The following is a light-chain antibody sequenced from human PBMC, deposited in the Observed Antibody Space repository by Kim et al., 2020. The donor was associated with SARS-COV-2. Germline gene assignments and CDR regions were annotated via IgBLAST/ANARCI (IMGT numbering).Light chain of an antibody. J-gene: IGLJ2*01. V-gene: IGLV3-21*04. CDR3: QVWDSSSDHHVV. Sequence: SYELTQPLSVSVAPGKTARITCGGNNIGSKSVHWYQQKPGQAPVLVIYYDSDRPSGIPERFSGSNSGNTATLTISRVEAGDEADYYCQVWDSSSDHHVVFGGGTQLTVL. CDR2: YDS. CDR1: NIGSKS.